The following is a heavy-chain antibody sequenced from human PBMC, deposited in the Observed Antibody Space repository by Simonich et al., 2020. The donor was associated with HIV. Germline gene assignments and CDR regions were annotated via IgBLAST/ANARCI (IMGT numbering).Heavy chain of an antibody. CDR2: IYYSGST. J-gene: IGHJ4*02. CDR3: ARLTGTTPGGVDY. CDR1: GGSISSSSYY. V-gene: IGHV4-39*01. Sequence: QLQLQESGPGLVKPSETLSLTCTVSGGSISSSSYYWGWIRQPPGKGLEWIGSIYYSGSTYYNSSLKSRGTISVDTSKNQFSLKLSSVTAADTAVYYCARLTGTTPGGVDYWGQGTLVTVSS. D-gene: IGHD1-20*01.